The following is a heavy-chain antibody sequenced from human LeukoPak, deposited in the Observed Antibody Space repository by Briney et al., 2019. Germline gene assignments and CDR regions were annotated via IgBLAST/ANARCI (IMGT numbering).Heavy chain of an antibody. Sequence: GQSLRLSCTTSGFIFGDYNMNWVRQAPGKGLEWVANIKQDGSEKYYVDSVKGRFTISRDNAKNSLYLQMNSLRAEDTAVYYCAREMRELSPLGYWGQGTLVTVSS. J-gene: IGHJ4*02. V-gene: IGHV3-7*01. CDR2: IKQDGSEK. D-gene: IGHD1-26*01. CDR1: GFIFGDYN. CDR3: AREMRELSPLGY.